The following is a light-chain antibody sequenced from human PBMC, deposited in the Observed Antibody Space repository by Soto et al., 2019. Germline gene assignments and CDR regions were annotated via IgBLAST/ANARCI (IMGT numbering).Light chain of an antibody. CDR1: QGISSY. J-gene: IGKJ4*01. V-gene: IGKV1-9*01. Sequence: DLQLTQSPSFLSASVGDRVTITCRASQGISSYLAWYQQKPGKAPKLLIYAASILQSGVPSRFSGSGSGTEFTLTISSLQPEDFATYYCQQLNSYPRVTFGGGTKVEIK. CDR2: AAS. CDR3: QQLNSYPRVT.